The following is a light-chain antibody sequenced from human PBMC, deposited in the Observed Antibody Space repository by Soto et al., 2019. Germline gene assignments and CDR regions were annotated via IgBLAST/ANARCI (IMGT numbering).Light chain of an antibody. CDR1: RSDIGDYNY. CDR2: DVS. Sequence: QSVLTQPASVSGSPGQSIAISCTGSRSDIGDYNYVSWYQQHPGKAPKLMIFDVSNRPSGVSNRFSGSMSGNTASLTISGLQPEDEADYYCSSYTGGSTVVFGGGTKLTVL. V-gene: IGLV2-14*01. J-gene: IGLJ2*01. CDR3: SSYTGGSTVV.